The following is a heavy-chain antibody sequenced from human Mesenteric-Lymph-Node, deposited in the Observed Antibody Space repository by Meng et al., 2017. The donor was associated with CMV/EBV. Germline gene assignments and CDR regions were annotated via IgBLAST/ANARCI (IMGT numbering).Heavy chain of an antibody. V-gene: IGHV1-3*01. J-gene: IGHJ1*01. Sequence: FTTYAIHWVRQAPGQRLEWMGWINPDNDYTKYSQKFQGRVTFTRDTSANTAYLDLSSLRSADTAVYYCARAFWDCSSGSCYEGRRYLQYWGQGTLVT. CDR1: FTTYA. D-gene: IGHD2-2*01. CDR2: INPDNDYT. CDR3: ARAFWDCSSGSCYEGRRYLQY.